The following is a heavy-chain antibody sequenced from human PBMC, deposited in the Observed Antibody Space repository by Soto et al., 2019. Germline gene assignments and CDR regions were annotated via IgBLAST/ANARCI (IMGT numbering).Heavy chain of an antibody. CDR1: GGSISSPSYN. J-gene: IGHJ4*02. D-gene: IGHD2-8*02. CDR3: TTLASGHFDS. CDR2: IFYSGTT. Sequence: QLRESGPGLLKSSETLSLTCTVSGGSISSPSYNWGWVRQPPGKGPAWIGTIFYSGTTQYTPSLTSPLAMSVDTSKSQVSLTLTSVTAADTAVYYCTTLASGHFDSWGQGAQVTVSS. V-gene: IGHV4-39*01.